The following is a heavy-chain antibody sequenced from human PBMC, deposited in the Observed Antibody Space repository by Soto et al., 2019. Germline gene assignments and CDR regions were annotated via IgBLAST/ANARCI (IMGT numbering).Heavy chain of an antibody. Sequence: SETLSLTCTVSGGSISSYYWSWIRQPPGKGLEWIGYIYYSGSTNYNPSIKSRVTISVDTSKNQFSLKLSSVTAADTAVYYCARDRPLTAMVSYFDYWGQGTLVTVSS. V-gene: IGHV4-59*01. CDR1: GGSISSYY. CDR2: IYYSGST. CDR3: ARDRPLTAMVSYFDY. D-gene: IGHD5-18*01. J-gene: IGHJ4*02.